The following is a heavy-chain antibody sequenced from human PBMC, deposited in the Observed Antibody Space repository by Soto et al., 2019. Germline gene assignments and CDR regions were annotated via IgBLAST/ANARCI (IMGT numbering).Heavy chain of an antibody. CDR1: GGSVSSGSYH. Sequence: PSETLSLTCTVSGGSVSSGSYHWNWIRQPPGKGLEWIGYIYYTGGTNYNPPLASRVTVSVDTSKNQFSLKVTSVTAADTAVYYCARHQDYYDGKGAFDIWGQGTMVTVSS. CDR2: IYYTGGT. D-gene: IGHD3-22*01. J-gene: IGHJ3*02. CDR3: ARHQDYYDGKGAFDI. V-gene: IGHV4-61*01.